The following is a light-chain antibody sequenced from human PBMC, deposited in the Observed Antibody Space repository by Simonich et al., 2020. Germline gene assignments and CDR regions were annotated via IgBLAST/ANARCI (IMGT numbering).Light chain of an antibody. CDR2: EVS. Sequence: QSALTQPASVSGSPGQSITISCTGTSSDVGGYNYVSWYQPHPGTAPKLMIYEVSKRPTGVPDRFSGSKAGNTASRTVSGLQAEDEADYYCSSYAGSNNYWVFGGGTKLTVL. CDR1: SSDVGGYNY. CDR3: SSYAGSNNYWV. V-gene: IGLV2-8*01. J-gene: IGLJ3*02.